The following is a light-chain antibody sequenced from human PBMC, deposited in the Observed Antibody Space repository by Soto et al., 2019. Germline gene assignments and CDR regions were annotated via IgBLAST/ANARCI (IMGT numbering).Light chain of an antibody. V-gene: IGKV1-5*01. Sequence: NNSPSAESGAGEESLTMTWRASQSIRRWLAWYQQKPGKAPKLLLYEVSSLESGVPSRFSGSGSGTEFILTISVLQPADFASYFCQHFNSEPWELGEGTKVDIK. CDR1: QSIRRW. J-gene: IGKJ1*01. CDR3: QHFNSEPWE. CDR2: EVS.